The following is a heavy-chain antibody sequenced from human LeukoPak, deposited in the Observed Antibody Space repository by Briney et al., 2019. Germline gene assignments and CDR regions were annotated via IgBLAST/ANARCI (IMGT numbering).Heavy chain of an antibody. CDR1: GFTFSGYS. V-gene: IGHV3-21*01. J-gene: IGHJ6*04. Sequence: GGSLRLSCAASGFTFSGYSVNWVRQPPRKGLEWVSSISSSGDYMYYADSVKGRLIISRDNAKNSLYLQMNSLRAEDTAVYYCARGGSGWPLDVWGKRTTVTVSS. D-gene: IGHD6-19*01. CDR2: ISSSGDYM. CDR3: ARGGSGWPLDV.